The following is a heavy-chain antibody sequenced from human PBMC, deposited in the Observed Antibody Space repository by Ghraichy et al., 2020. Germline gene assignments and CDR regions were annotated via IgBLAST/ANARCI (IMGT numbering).Heavy chain of an antibody. CDR3: AKGSGGSCYSPFDI. CDR1: EFTFANYA. Sequence: GGSLRLSCAASEFTFANYAMGWVRQAPGKGLEWVATICGSGGRTHYADSVKGRFTISRDNSKNTLYLQMNSLRAEDTAVYYCAKGSGGSCYSPFDIWGQGTTVTVSS. J-gene: IGHJ3*02. CDR2: ICGSGGRT. D-gene: IGHD2-15*01. V-gene: IGHV3-23*01.